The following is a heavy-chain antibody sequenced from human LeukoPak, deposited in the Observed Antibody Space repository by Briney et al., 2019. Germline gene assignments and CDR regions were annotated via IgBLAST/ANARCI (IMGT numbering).Heavy chain of an antibody. D-gene: IGHD6-19*01. CDR2: INSDGSST. CDR3: ARDIAVAGAWFDP. V-gene: IGHV3-74*01. CDR1: GFTFSSYW. Sequence: PGGSLRLSCAASGFTFSSYWMHWVRQAPGKGLVWVSRINSDGSSTSYADSVKGRFTISRDNAKNTLYLQMNSLRAEDTAVYHCARDIAVAGAWFDPWGQGTLVTVSS. J-gene: IGHJ5*02.